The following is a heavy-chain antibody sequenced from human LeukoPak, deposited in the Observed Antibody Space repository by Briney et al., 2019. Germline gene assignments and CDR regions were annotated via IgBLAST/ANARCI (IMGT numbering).Heavy chain of an antibody. CDR3: ARGEIVVVPAANPFDY. CDR1: GYTFTSYY. CDR2: INPSGGST. J-gene: IGHJ4*02. Sequence: ASVKVSCKASGYTFTSYYMHWVRQAPGQGLEWMGIINPSGGSTSYAQKFQGRVTMTRDMSTSTVYMELSSLRSEDTAVYYCARGEIVVVPAANPFDYWGQGTLVTVSS. V-gene: IGHV1-46*01. D-gene: IGHD2-2*01.